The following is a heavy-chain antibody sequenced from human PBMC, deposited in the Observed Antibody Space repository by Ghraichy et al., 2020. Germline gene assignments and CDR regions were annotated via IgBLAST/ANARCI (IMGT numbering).Heavy chain of an antibody. D-gene: IGHD2-15*01. Sequence: GESLNISCAASGFTFENYAMAWVRQAPGKGLEWVSSINASGGKTFYIDSVKGRFTISRDNSKNTLYLQMSSLRAGDTATFFCAKALRKTDIRNSLLATDAFDVWGRGTAVTVSS. V-gene: IGHV3-23*01. CDR1: GFTFENYA. J-gene: IGHJ3*01. CDR2: INASGGKT. CDR3: AKALRKTDIRNSLLATDAFDV.